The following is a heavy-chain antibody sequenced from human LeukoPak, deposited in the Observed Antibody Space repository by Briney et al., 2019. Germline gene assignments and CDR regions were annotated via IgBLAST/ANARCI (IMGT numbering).Heavy chain of an antibody. Sequence: PSETLSLTCTVSGGSISSGDSYWSWIRQPPGKGLEWIGYIYYSGNTYYNPSLKSRVTISVDTSKNQFSLKLSSVTAADTAVYYCARGHYYDSSGYPFIDYWGQGTLVTVSS. V-gene: IGHV4-30-4*01. CDR1: GGSISSGDSY. CDR3: ARGHYYDSSGYPFIDY. CDR2: IYYSGNT. D-gene: IGHD3-22*01. J-gene: IGHJ4*02.